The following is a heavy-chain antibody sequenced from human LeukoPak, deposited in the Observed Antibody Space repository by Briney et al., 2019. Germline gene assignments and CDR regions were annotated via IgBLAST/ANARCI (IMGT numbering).Heavy chain of an antibody. Sequence: SETLSLTCTVSGDSIRSHYWSWIRQPPGKGLEWSGYIYYSGDTNYNPSLKSRVTISIDTSKKQFSLKLSSVTAADTAVYYCARAAAGIYFMDVWAKGTTVTVSS. J-gene: IGHJ6*03. CDR1: GDSIRSHY. D-gene: IGHD6-13*01. CDR2: IYYSGDT. CDR3: ARAAAGIYFMDV. V-gene: IGHV4-59*11.